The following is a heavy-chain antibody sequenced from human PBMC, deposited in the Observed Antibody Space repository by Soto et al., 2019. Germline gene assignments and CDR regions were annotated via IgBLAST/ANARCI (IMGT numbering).Heavy chain of an antibody. Sequence: ASVKVSCKASGYTFTSYYMHWVRQAPRQGLEWMGIINPSGGSTSYAQKFQGRVTMTRDTSTSTVYMELSSLRSEDTAVYYCARDSGIAVADNYFDYWGQGTLVTVSS. CDR3: ARDSGIAVADNYFDY. CDR1: GYTFTSYY. D-gene: IGHD6-19*01. V-gene: IGHV1-46*03. CDR2: INPSGGST. J-gene: IGHJ4*02.